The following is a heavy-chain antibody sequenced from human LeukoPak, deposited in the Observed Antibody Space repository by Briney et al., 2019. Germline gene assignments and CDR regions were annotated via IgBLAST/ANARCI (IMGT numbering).Heavy chain of an antibody. CDR3: AKSSTSCTKCFDY. J-gene: IGHJ4*02. V-gene: IGHV3-30*18. CDR2: ISYDGSNK. CDR1: GFPFSSYG. D-gene: IGHD2-2*01. Sequence: GGSLRLSCAASGFPFSSYGMPWVRQAPGKGLEWVAVISYDGSNKYYADSVKGRFTISRDNSKNTLYLQMNSLRAEDTAVYYCAKSSTSCTKCFDYWGQGTLVTVSS.